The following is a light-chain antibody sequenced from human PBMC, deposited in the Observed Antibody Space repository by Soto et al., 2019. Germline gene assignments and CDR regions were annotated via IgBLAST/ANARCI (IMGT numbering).Light chain of an antibody. V-gene: IGKV3-20*01. CDR1: QSVSSSY. CDR3: QQYGSSPLT. CDR2: GAS. Sequence: ELGLTQSPGTLSVARGIIETLSDSASQSVSSSYLAWYQQKPGQAPRLLIYGASSRATGIPDRFSGSGSGTDFTLTISRLEPEDFAVYYCQQYGSSPLTFGGGTKVDIK. J-gene: IGKJ4*01.